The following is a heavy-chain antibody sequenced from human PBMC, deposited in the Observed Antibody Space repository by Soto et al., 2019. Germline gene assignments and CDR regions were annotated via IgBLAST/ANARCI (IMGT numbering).Heavy chain of an antibody. V-gene: IGHV4-34*01. Sequence: QVQLQQWGAGLLKPSETVSLTCAGYGGSFSGYYWSWIRQPPGKGLEWIGEINHSGSTNYNPSLKSRVTISVDTSKNQFSLKLSSVTAADTAVYYCARDSYGYGYWGQGTLVTVSS. D-gene: IGHD5-18*01. J-gene: IGHJ4*02. CDR3: ARDSYGYGY. CDR1: GGSFSGYY. CDR2: INHSGST.